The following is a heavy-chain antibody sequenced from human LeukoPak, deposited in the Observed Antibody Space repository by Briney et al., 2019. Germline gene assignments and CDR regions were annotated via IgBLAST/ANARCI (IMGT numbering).Heavy chain of an antibody. V-gene: IGHV3-30*18. CDR3: AKDEIGAVAGLLDY. CDR2: ISFDGSNK. J-gene: IGHJ4*02. Sequence: GGSLRLSCAASGCTFSSYGVYWVRQAPGKGLESVAVISFDGSNKYYADSVRGRFTVSRDNSKDTLYLQMNSLRAEDTAVYYCAKDEIGAVAGLLDYWGQGILVTVSS. D-gene: IGHD6-19*01. CDR1: GCTFSSYG.